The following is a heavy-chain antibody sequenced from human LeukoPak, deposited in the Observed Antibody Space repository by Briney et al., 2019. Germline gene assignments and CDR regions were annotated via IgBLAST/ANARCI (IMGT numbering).Heavy chain of an antibody. CDR2: IYDSGST. V-gene: IGHV4-39*01. CDR1: GGSIRSSYYY. D-gene: IGHD3-10*01. J-gene: IGHJ5*02. CDR3: ARSSNTRWYYYGSGSFWFDP. Sequence: TSETLSLTCTVSGGSIRSSYYYWGWIRQPPGKGLEWIGSIYDSGSTYYNPSLKSRVTISVDTSKNQFSLKLSSVTAADTAVYYCARSSNTRWYYYGSGSFWFDPWGQGTLVTVSS.